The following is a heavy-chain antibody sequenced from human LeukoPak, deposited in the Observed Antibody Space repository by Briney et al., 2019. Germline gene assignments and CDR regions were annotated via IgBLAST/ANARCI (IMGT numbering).Heavy chain of an antibody. D-gene: IGHD6-19*01. CDR1: GFTFDDYA. V-gene: IGHV3-9*01. Sequence: GRSLRLSCAASGFTFDDYAMHWVRQAPGKGLEWVSGISWNSGSIGYADSVKGRFTISRDNAKNSLYLQMNSLRAEDTAVYYCAREGAVAGIYYGMDVWGQGTTVTVSS. CDR3: AREGAVAGIYYGMDV. CDR2: ISWNSGSI. J-gene: IGHJ6*02.